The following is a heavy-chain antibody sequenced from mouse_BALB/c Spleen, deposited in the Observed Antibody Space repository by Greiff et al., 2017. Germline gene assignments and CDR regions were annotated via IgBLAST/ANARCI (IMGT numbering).Heavy chain of an antibody. CDR3: ASPLYDYDWFAY. CDR1: GFNIKDTY. D-gene: IGHD2-4*01. Sequence: EVQVVESGAELVKPGASVKLSCTASGFNIKDTYMHWVKQRPEQGLEWIGRIDPANGNTKYDPKFQGKATITADTSSNTAYLQLSSLTSEDTAVYYCASPLYDYDWFAYWGQGTLVTVSA. V-gene: IGHV14-3*02. J-gene: IGHJ3*01. CDR2: IDPANGNT.